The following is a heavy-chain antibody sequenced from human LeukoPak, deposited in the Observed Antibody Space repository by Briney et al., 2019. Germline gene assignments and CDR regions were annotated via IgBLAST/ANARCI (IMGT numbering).Heavy chain of an antibody. Sequence: GGSLRLSCTASGFSFSTYSMNWVRQAPWKGLEWVSYIVGSSSNIYYADSVKGRFTISRDNAKNSLYLQMDSLRAEDTAVYYCANRYGSTSWDWGQGTLVTVSS. D-gene: IGHD2-2*01. CDR3: ANRYGSTSWD. CDR1: GFSFSTYS. V-gene: IGHV3-21*04. CDR2: IVGSSSNI. J-gene: IGHJ4*02.